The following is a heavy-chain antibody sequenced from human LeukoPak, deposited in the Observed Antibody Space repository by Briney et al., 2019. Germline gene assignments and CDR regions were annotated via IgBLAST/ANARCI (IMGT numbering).Heavy chain of an antibody. V-gene: IGHV1-46*01. CDR1: GYTFTSYY. CDR3: ARPLRYCSSTSCYTQYYFDY. CDR2: INPSGGST. J-gene: IGHJ4*02. D-gene: IGHD2-2*02. Sequence: ASVKVSCKASGYTFTSYYMHWVRQAPGQGLEWMGIINPSGGSTSYAQKFQGRVTMTRDTSTSTVYMELSSLRSEDTAVYYCARPLRYCSSTSCYTQYYFDYWGQGTLVTVSS.